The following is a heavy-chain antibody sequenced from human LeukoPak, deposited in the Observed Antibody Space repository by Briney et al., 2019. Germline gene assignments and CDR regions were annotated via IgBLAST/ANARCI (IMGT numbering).Heavy chain of an antibody. CDR1: GGSISSSSYY. V-gene: IGHV4-39*01. D-gene: IGHD3-22*01. CDR3: ARKQYYYDSSGYSNWFGP. Sequence: SETLSLTCTVSGGSISSSSYYWGWIRQPPGKGLEWIGSIYYSGSTYYNPSLKSRVTISVDTSKNQFSLKLSSVTAADTAVYYCARKQYYYDSSGYSNWFGPWGQGTLVTVSS. J-gene: IGHJ5*02. CDR2: IYYSGST.